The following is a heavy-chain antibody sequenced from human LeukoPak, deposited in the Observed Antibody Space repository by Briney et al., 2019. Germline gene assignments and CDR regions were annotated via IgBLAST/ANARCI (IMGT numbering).Heavy chain of an antibody. V-gene: IGHV3-7*01. Sequence: GGSLRLPCAASGFTFSSYWMSWVRQAPGKGLEWVANIKQDGSEKYYVDSVKGRFTISRDNSKNTLYLQMNSLRAEDTAVYYCARKVAGARFDYWGQGTLVTVSS. CDR2: IKQDGSEK. J-gene: IGHJ4*02. CDR1: GFTFSSYW. D-gene: IGHD6-25*01. CDR3: ARKVAGARFDY.